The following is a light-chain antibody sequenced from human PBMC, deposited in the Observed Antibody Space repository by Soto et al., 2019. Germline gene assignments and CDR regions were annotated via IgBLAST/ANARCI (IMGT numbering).Light chain of an antibody. CDR1: QGVSNS. CDR3: QKYDSYHRK. CDR2: AAS. Sequence: DIQMTQSPSSLSASVGDRVTITCRASQGVSNSLAWFQQKPGKGPKSLIYAASSLQSGVPSRFSGSGYGTDFTITISSLQPEDLGTYYYQKYDSYHRKFGQGTTGDIX. J-gene: IGKJ1*01. V-gene: IGKV1-16*01.